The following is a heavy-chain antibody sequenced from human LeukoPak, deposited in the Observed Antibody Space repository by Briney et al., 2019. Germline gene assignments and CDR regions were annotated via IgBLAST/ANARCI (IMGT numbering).Heavy chain of an antibody. CDR3: ARAGGGYDY. J-gene: IGHJ4*02. CDR2: INPSGGST. Sequence: GGSVKVTCKAFVFTFTTYYMHWVRQAAGQGVEGMGIINPSGGSTSYAQKFQGRVTVTRDMSTNTLYMELSSLTSEDTAVYYCARAGGGYDYWGQGTLVTVSS. D-gene: IGHD5-12*01. V-gene: IGHV1-46*01. CDR1: VFTFTTYY.